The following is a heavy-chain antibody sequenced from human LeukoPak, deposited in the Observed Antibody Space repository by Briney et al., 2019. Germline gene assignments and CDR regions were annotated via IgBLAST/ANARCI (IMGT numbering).Heavy chain of an antibody. D-gene: IGHD6-6*01. Sequence: SGGSLRLSCAASGFTFSSYAMHWVRQAPGKGLEWVAVISYDGSNKYYAGSVKGRFTISRDNSKNTLYLQMNSLRAEDTAVYYCARDWTARGGYFDYWGQGTLVTVSS. CDR3: ARDWTARGGYFDY. CDR2: ISYDGSNK. J-gene: IGHJ4*02. CDR1: GFTFSSYA. V-gene: IGHV3-30*04.